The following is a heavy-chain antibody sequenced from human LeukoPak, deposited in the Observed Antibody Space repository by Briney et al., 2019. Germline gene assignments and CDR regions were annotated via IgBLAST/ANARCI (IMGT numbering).Heavy chain of an antibody. Sequence: PSETLSLTCTVSGGSISSYYWSWIRQPAGKGLEWIGRIYTGGSTNYNPSLKSRVTMSLATSKNQLSLKLSSVTAADTAVYYCARDLSDYYNYRNDAFDIWGQGTMVTVSS. D-gene: IGHD4-11*01. J-gene: IGHJ3*02. CDR2: IYTGGST. V-gene: IGHV4-4*07. CDR3: ARDLSDYYNYRNDAFDI. CDR1: GGSISSYY.